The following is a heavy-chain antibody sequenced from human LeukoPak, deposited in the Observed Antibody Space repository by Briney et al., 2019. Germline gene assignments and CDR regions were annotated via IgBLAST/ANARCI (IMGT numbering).Heavy chain of an antibody. Sequence: PSETLSLTCAVSGGSISSSNWWSWVRQPPGKGLEWIGEIYHSGSTYYNPSLKSRVTISVDTSKNQFSLKLSSVTAADTAVYYCARDHVAVAGTTWFDPWGQGTLVTVSS. D-gene: IGHD6-19*01. CDR1: GGSISSSNW. J-gene: IGHJ5*02. CDR2: IYHSGST. V-gene: IGHV4-4*02. CDR3: ARDHVAVAGTTWFDP.